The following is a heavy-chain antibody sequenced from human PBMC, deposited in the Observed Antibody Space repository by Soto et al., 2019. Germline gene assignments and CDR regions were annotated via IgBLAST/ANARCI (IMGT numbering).Heavy chain of an antibody. CDR1: GFTFSSYA. CDR2: ISGSGDST. V-gene: IGHV3-23*01. D-gene: IGHD1-26*01. J-gene: IGHJ5*01. Sequence: EVQLLESGGGLVQPGGSLRLSCAASGFTFSSYAMNWVRQAPGKGLEWVSVISGSGDSTYYADSVKGRSTISRDNSKNTLYLQMNSLSAEDTAVYYCARRGSGSYYDSWGQGTLVTVSS. CDR3: ARRGSGSYYDS.